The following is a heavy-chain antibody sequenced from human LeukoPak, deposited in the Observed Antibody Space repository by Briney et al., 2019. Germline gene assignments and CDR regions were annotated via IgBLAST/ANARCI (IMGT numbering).Heavy chain of an antibody. CDR1: GGSFSGYY. V-gene: IGHV4-34*01. CDR3: ARGYSSSRYY. CDR2: INHSGST. J-gene: IGHJ4*02. D-gene: IGHD6-13*01. Sequence: PSETLSLTCAVYGGSFSGYYWSWIRQPPGKGLEWIGEINHSGSTNYNPSLKSRVTVSVDTSKNQFSLKLSSVTAADTAVYYCARGYSSSRYYWGQGTLATVSS.